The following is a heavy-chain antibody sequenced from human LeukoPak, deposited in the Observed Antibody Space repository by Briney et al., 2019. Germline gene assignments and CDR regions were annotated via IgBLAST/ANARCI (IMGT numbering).Heavy chain of an antibody. Sequence: GASVKVSCKASGYTFTSYGISWVRQAPGQGLEWMGWISAYNGNTNYAQKLQGRVTMTTDTSTSTAYMELRSLRSDDTAVYYCARGSGATPGYELVVYYFDYWGQGTLVTVSS. D-gene: IGHD1-26*01. V-gene: IGHV1-18*01. CDR3: ARGSGATPGYELVVYYFDY. J-gene: IGHJ4*02. CDR1: GYTFTSYG. CDR2: ISAYNGNT.